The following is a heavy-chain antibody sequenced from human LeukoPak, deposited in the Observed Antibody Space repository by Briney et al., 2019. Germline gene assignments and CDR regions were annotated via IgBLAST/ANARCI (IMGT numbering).Heavy chain of an antibody. CDR1: GGCISSYY. V-gene: IGHV4-59*08. J-gene: IGHJ4*02. CDR2: IYYSGST. CDR3: ARHVGGYYDSSGYPYYFDY. Sequence: SETLSLTCTVSGGCISSYYWSWIRQPPGKGLEWIGYIYYSGSTNYNPSLKSRVTISVDTSKNQFSLKLSSVTAADTAVYYCARHVGGYYDSSGYPYYFDYWGQGTLVTVSS. D-gene: IGHD3-22*01.